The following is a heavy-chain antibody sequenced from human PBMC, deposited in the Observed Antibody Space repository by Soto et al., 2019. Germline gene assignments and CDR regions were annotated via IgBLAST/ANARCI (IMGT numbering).Heavy chain of an antibody. Sequence: QLQLQESGSGLVKPSQTLSLTCAVSGVSISSDGYSWSWIRQPPGKGLEWIGFIYQSGNTYYNPSLKSRGTMSVERSKNQFSLKLTSVTAADTAVYYCARAYYDFWTSYHYGMDVWGQGTTVTVSS. CDR1: GVSISSDGYS. CDR3: ARAYYDFWTSYHYGMDV. J-gene: IGHJ6*02. V-gene: IGHV4-30-2*01. D-gene: IGHD3-3*01. CDR2: IYQSGNT.